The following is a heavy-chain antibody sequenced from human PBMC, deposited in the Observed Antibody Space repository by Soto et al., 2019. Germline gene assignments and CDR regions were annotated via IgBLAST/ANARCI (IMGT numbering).Heavy chain of an antibody. CDR1: GGAFTGYY. J-gene: IGHJ4*02. CDR3: ARGQEGVVATH. V-gene: IGHV4-34*01. CDR2: IKDVGST. Sequence: QVQLQQWGAGLLKPSETLSLTCAVNGGAFTGYYWSWVRQPPGKGLEWIGEIKDVGSTNYSPSLRSRVTISADTSKNQFSLKEPSVTAADTAVYYCARGQEGVVATHWDQGTLVTVSS. D-gene: IGHD2-15*01.